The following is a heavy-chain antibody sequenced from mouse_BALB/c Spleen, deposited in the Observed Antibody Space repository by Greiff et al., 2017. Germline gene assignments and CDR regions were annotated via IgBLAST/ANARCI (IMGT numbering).Heavy chain of an antibody. CDR1: GYSITSDYA. CDR2: ISYSGST. V-gene: IGHV3-2*02. Sequence: EVQGVESGPGLVKPSQSLSLTCTVTGYSITSDYAWNWIRQFPGNKLEWMGYISYSGSTSYNPSLKSRISITRDTSKNQFFLQLNSVTTEDTATYYCARWALRNYAMDYWGQGTSVTVSA. D-gene: IGHD1-1*01. J-gene: IGHJ4*01. CDR3: ARWALRNYAMDY.